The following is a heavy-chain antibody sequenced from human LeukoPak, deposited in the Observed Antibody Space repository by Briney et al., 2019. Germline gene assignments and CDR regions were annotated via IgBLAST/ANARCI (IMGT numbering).Heavy chain of an antibody. Sequence: SGGSLRLSCAASGFTFNSYWMSWGRQAPGKGLEWVANIKKDGSEKNYVDSVKGRFTISRDNAKNSLYLQMDSLRAEDTAVYYCARFISLGAWGQGTLVTVSS. D-gene: IGHD3-16*01. CDR1: GFTFNSYW. J-gene: IGHJ5*02. V-gene: IGHV3-7*01. CDR2: IKKDGSEK. CDR3: ARFISLGA.